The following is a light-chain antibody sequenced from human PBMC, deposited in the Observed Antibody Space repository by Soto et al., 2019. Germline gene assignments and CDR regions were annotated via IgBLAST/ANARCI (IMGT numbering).Light chain of an antibody. CDR3: SAYTSSSTPVV. CDR2: EVS. Sequence: QSVLNQPASVSGSPGQSITISCTGTSSDVGGYNYVSWYQQHPGKAPKLMIYEVSNRPTGVSNRFSGSKSGNTASLTISGRQAEDEADYYGSAYTSSSTPVVFGGGTKVTVL. V-gene: IGLV2-14*01. J-gene: IGLJ2*01. CDR1: SSDVGGYNY.